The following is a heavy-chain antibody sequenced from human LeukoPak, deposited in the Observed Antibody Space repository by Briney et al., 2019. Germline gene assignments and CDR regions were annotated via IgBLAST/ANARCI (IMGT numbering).Heavy chain of an antibody. V-gene: IGHV3-23*01. D-gene: IGHD6-13*01. CDR2: ISGSGGST. Sequence: GGSLRLSCAASGFTFSSYAMSWVRQAPGKGLEWVSAISGSGGSTYYADSVKGRFTISRDNSKNSLYLQMNSLRAEDTAVYYCARDSGIAAAGKVDYWGQGTLVTVSS. J-gene: IGHJ4*02. CDR3: ARDSGIAAAGKVDY. CDR1: GFTFSSYA.